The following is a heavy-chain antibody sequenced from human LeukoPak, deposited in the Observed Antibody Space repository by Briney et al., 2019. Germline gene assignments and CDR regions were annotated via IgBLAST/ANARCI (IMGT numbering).Heavy chain of an antibody. Sequence: GASVKVSCKASGGTFSSYAISWVRQAPGQGLEWMGRIIPILGIANYAQKFQGRVTITADKSTSTAYMELSSLRSEDTAVYYCARETYSGYDWRRPFDYWGQGTLVTVSS. V-gene: IGHV1-69*04. D-gene: IGHD5-12*01. CDR3: ARETYSGYDWRRPFDY. CDR1: GGTFSSYA. CDR2: IIPILGIA. J-gene: IGHJ4*02.